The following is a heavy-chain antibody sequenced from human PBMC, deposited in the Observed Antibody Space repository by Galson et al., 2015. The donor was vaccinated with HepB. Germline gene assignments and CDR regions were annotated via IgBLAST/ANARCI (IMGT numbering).Heavy chain of an antibody. V-gene: IGHV3-53*01. CDR2: FHSDGDS. CDR3: AGDHFDYSNAIYYFDS. J-gene: IGHJ4*02. D-gene: IGHD4-11*01. Sequence: LEWVSVFHSDGDSDYADSVKGRFTISRDNSKNTLYLQMNSLRAEDTAVYFCAGDHFDYSNAIYYFDSWGQGTLVTVSS.